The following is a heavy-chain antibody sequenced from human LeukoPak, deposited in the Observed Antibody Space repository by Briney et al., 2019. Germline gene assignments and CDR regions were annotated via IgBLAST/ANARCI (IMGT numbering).Heavy chain of an antibody. J-gene: IGHJ4*02. CDR2: TSTSNGYT. CDR3: ARDRQGDY. V-gene: IGHV1-18*01. Sequence: ASVKVSCKASGYTFTSYGITWVRQAPGHGLEWMGWTSTSNGYTNYVQKFQGGVTMTTDTSTTTAYMELRSLTSDDTAVYYCARDRQGDYWGQGTLVTVSS. CDR1: GYTFTSYG.